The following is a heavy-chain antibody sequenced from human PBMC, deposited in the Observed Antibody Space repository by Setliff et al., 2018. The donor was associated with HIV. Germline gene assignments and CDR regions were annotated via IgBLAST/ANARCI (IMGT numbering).Heavy chain of an antibody. D-gene: IGHD4-17*01. V-gene: IGHV4-59*01. J-gene: IGHJ2*01. CDR2: IYYSGSTSGST. CDR3: ASSLNGDSEPWYFDL. Sequence: SETLSLTCTVSGVSISSYFWSWIRQPPGKGLEWIGYIYYSGSTSGSTNYNPSLKSRVTISLDTSKNQFSLNLSSVTAADTAVYYCASSLNGDSEPWYFDLWGRGTLVTAPQ. CDR1: GVSISSYF.